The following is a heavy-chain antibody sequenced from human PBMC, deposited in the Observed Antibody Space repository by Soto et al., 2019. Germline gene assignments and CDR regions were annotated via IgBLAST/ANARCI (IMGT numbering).Heavy chain of an antibody. V-gene: IGHV1-69*02. Sequence: GASVKVSFKASGGTFSSYTISWVRQAPGQGLEWMGRIIPILGIANYAQKFQGRVTITADKSTSTAYMELSSLRSEDTAVYYCAADRGYVGFNYYGMDVWGQGTTVTVSS. CDR1: GGTFSSYT. CDR2: IIPILGIA. D-gene: IGHD3-16*01. CDR3: AADRGYVGFNYYGMDV. J-gene: IGHJ6*02.